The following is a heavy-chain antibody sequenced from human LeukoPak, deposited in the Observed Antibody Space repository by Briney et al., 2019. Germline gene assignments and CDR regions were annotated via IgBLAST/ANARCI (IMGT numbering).Heavy chain of an antibody. D-gene: IGHD6-6*01. CDR2: MNPNSGNT. Sequence: ASVKVSCKASGYTFTSYDINWVRQATGQGLEWMGWMNPNSGNTGYAQKFQGRVTMTRNTSISTAYMELRSLRSEDTAVYYCARSYSSSSYYGMDVWGQGTTVTVSS. CDR3: ARSYSSSSYYGMDV. CDR1: GYTFTSYD. V-gene: IGHV1-8*01. J-gene: IGHJ6*02.